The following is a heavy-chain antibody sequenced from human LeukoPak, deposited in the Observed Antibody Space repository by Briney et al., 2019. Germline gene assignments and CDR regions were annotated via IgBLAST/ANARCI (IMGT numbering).Heavy chain of an antibody. V-gene: IGHV3-74*01. J-gene: IGHJ4*02. CDR2: INRDGSST. Sequence: GGSLGLSCAASGFIFSRYWMHWVRQAPGKGLVWVSRINRDGSSTHYADSVKGRFTISRDNAKNTLFLQMNSLRAEDTAVYYCAGGSSLAHDFWVQGTLATVPS. CDR3: AGGSSLAHDF. D-gene: IGHD6-13*01. CDR1: GFIFSRYW.